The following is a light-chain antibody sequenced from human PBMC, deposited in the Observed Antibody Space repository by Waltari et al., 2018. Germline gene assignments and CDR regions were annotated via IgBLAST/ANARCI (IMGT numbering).Light chain of an antibody. Sequence: DIQMTQSPSTLSASVGDRVTITCRASQSVSVWLAWYQQKPGKAPKLLIYKASNLESGVPSRFSGSGSGTEFTLTISSRQPDDFATYYCQQYNSYSTFGQGTKVEIK. J-gene: IGKJ1*01. CDR1: QSVSVW. CDR3: QQYNSYST. CDR2: KAS. V-gene: IGKV1-5*03.